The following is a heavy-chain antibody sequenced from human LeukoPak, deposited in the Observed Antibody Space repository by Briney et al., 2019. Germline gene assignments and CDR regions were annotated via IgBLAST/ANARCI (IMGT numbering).Heavy chain of an antibody. D-gene: IGHD6-19*01. J-gene: IGHJ4*02. CDR2: LSETGETT. Sequence: GGSLRLSCAASGFTFRGHAMNWVRQAPGKGLEWVSSLSETGETTDYADSVKGRFTISRDNSKNTVYLQMNNLRVDDTAVYYCAKQWLVGIWGQGTLVTVSS. CDR3: AKQWLVGI. V-gene: IGHV3-23*01. CDR1: GFTFRGHA.